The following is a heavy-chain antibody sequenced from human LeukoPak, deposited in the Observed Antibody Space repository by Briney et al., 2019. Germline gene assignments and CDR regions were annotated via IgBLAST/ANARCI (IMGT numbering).Heavy chain of an antibody. D-gene: IGHD2-2*01. V-gene: IGHV3-21*01. CDR2: ISSSSSYI. Sequence: GSLRLSCAASGFTFSSYSMNWVRQAPGKGLEWVSSISSSSSYIYYADSVKGRFTISRDNAKNSLYLQMNSLRAEDTAVYYCAREMVVPAAELIYYYYYMDVWGKGTTVTVSS. CDR3: AREMVVPAAELIYYYYYMDV. CDR1: GFTFSSYS. J-gene: IGHJ6*03.